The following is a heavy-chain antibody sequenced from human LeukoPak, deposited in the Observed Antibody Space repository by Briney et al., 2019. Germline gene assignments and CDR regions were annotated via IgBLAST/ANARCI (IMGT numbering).Heavy chain of an antibody. CDR3: ARDLTHPILGYCSSTSCYGAGVYYYGMDV. D-gene: IGHD2-2*01. CDR2: IKQDGSEK. V-gene: IGHV3-7*03. CDR1: GFTFSSYW. Sequence: GGSLRLSCAASGFTFSSYWMSWVRQAPGKGLEWVANIKQDGSEKYYVDSVKGRFTISRDNAKNSLYLQMNSLRAEDTAVYYCARDLTHPILGYCSSTSCYGAGVYYYGMDVWGKGTTVTVSS. J-gene: IGHJ6*04.